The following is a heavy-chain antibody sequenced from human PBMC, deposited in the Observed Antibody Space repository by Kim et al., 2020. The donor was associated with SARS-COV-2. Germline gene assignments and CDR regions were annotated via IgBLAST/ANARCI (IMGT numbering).Heavy chain of an antibody. D-gene: IGHD2-2*02. J-gene: IGHJ4*02. CDR3: ARGILGYCSSTSCYTSGEIDS. Sequence: ASVKVPCKASGYTFTGYYMHWVRQAPGQGLEWMGWINPNSGGTNYAQKFQGRVTMTRDTSISTAYMELSRLRSDDPAVYYCARGILGYCSSTSCYTSGEIDSWGQGTLVTVSS. CDR2: INPNSGGT. CDR1: GYTFTGYY. V-gene: IGHV1-2*02.